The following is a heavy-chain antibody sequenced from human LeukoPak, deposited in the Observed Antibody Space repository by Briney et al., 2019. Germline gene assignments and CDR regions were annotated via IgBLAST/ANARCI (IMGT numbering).Heavy chain of an antibody. Sequence: GGSLRLSCAASGFSFDDYGMSWVRQAPGKGLEWVSFIYSDNTHYSDSVKGRFTISRDNSKNTLYLQMNSLRAEDTAVYYCARRAGAYSHPYDYWGQGTLVTVSS. CDR2: IYSDNT. CDR1: GFSFDDYG. CDR3: ARRAGAYSHPYDY. V-gene: IGHV3-53*01. J-gene: IGHJ4*01. D-gene: IGHD4/OR15-4a*01.